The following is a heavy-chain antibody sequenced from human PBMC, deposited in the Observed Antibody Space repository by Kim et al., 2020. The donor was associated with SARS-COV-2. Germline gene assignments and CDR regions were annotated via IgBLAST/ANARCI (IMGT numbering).Heavy chain of an antibody. D-gene: IGHD2-2*01. J-gene: IGHJ3*02. CDR2: ISSSSSYI. Sequence: GGSLRLSCAASGFTFSSYSMNWVRQAPGKGLEWVSPISSSSSYIYYADSVKGRFTISRDNAKNSLYLQMNSLRAEDTAVYYCARDRGLFCSKTSCQGAFDIWGQGTMVTVSS. CDR1: GFTFSSYS. V-gene: IGHV3-21*01. CDR3: ARDRGLFCSKTSCQGAFDI.